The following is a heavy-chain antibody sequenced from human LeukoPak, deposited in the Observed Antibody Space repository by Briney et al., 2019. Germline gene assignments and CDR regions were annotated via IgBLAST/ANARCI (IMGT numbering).Heavy chain of an antibody. D-gene: IGHD5-12*01. CDR1: SGSISSGGYS. CDR3: ARASGYDYRFDY. CDR2: IYHSGST. J-gene: IGHJ4*02. V-gene: IGHV4-30-2*01. Sequence: SQTLSLTCAVSSGSISSGGYSWSWIRQPPGKGLEWIGYIYHSGSTYHNPSLKSRVTISVDRSKNQFSLKLSSVTAADTAVYYCARASGYDYRFDYWGQGTLVTVSS.